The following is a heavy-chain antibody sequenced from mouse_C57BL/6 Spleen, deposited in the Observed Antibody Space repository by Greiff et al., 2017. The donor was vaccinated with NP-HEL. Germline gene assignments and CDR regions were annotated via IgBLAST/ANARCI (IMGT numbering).Heavy chain of an antibody. CDR1: GFTFSDYY. D-gene: IGHD1-1*01. V-gene: IGHV5-16*01. CDR2: INYDGSST. J-gene: IGHJ1*03. Sequence: EVHLVESEGGLVQPGSSMKLSCTASGFTFSDYYMAWVRQVPEKGLEWVANINYDGSSTYYLDSLKSRFIISRDNAKNILYLQMSSLKSEDTATYYCAREGDYGTWYFDVWGTGTTVTVSS. CDR3: AREGDYGTWYFDV.